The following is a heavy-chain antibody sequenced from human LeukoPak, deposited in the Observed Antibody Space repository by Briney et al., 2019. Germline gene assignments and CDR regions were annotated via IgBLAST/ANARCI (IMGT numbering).Heavy chain of an antibody. CDR1: GYTFTGYY. V-gene: IGHV1-69*06. CDR2: IIPIFGTA. CDR3: ARVSIVGATAQLGRGFDI. D-gene: IGHD1-26*01. J-gene: IGHJ3*02. Sequence: GASVKVSCKASGYTFTGYYMHWVRQAPGQGLEWMGGIIPIFGTANYAQKFQGRVTITADKSTSTAYMELSSLRSEDTAVYYCARVSIVGATAQLGRGFDIWGQGTMVTVSS.